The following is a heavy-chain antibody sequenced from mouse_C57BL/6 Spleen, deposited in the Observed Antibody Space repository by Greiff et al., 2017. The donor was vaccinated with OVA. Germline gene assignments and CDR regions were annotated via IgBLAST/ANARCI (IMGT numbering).Heavy chain of an antibody. CDR1: GYTFTDYE. J-gene: IGHJ1*03. V-gene: IGHV1-15*01. Sequence: VQLQQSGAELVRPGASVTLSCKASGYTFTDYEMHWVKQTPVHGLEWIGAIDPETGGTAYNQKFKGKAILTADKSSSTAYMELRSLTSEDSAVYYCTRGVTTGYIDVWGKGTAVTVSS. CDR2: IDPETGGT. CDR3: TRGVTTGYIDV. D-gene: IGHD1-1*01.